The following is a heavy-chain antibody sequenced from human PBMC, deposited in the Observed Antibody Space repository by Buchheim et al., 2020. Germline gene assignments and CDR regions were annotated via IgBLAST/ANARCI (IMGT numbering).Heavy chain of an antibody. Sequence: QVHLQESGPGLVKPSQTLSLTCTVSGDSISSSPYYWTWIRQHPGRGLEWIGYIYYTGGTHYNSSLTSRITISMDKSKNQFSLNLASVTAADTAVYYCARVDGYIYGHTLDYWGQG. CDR1: GDSISSSPYY. J-gene: IGHJ4*02. CDR2: IYYTGGT. CDR3: ARVDGYIYGHTLDY. D-gene: IGHD5-18*01. V-gene: IGHV4-31*03.